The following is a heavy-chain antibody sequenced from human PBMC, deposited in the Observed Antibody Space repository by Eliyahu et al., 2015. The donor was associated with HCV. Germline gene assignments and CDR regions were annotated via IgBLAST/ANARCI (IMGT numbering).Heavy chain of an antibody. V-gene: IGHV4-34*01. J-gene: IGHJ5*02. Sequence: QVQLQQWGAGLLKPSETLSLTCPVXGGSXSGYXWXXIXQPXGKGLEWIGEINHSGSTNYNPSLKSRVXISVDTSKNQFSLKLSSVTAADTAVYYCARGAGLGYCSGGSCYSRLFRFDPWGQGTLVTVSS. CDR2: INHSGST. CDR3: ARGAGLGYCSGGSCYSRLFRFDP. D-gene: IGHD2-15*01. CDR1: GGSXSGYX.